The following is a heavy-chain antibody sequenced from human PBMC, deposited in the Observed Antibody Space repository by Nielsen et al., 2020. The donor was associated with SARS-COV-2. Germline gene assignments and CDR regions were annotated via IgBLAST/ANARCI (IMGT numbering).Heavy chain of an antibody. CDR1: GYTFLSYG. D-gene: IGHD5-12*01. V-gene: IGHV1-18*01. CDR2: ISSHTGDT. CDR3: AREYSGYDVVDY. Sequence: ASVKVSCKASGYTFLSYGFSWVRQAPGQGLEWMGWISSHTGDTNYAQKLQGRVTMTTDTSTSTAYMELRSLRSDDTAVYYCAREYSGYDVVDYWGQGTLVTVSS. J-gene: IGHJ4*02.